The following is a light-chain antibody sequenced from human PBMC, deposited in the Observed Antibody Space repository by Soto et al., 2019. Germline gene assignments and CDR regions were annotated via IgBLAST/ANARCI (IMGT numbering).Light chain of an antibody. V-gene: IGKV3-20*01. CDR1: QSVRNNY. CDR2: DAS. J-gene: IGKJ4*01. CDR3: QQYGSTPLT. Sequence: EIVLTQSPDTLSLSPGERATLSCRASQSVRNNYLAWYQQKPGQAPRFLIFDASSRATGIPDRFSGSGSGTDFTLTISRLEPEDFAVHYCQQYGSTPLTFGGGTKVDIE.